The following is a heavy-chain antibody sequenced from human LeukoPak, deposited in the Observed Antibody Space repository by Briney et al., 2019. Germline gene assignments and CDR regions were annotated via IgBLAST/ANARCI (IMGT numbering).Heavy chain of an antibody. J-gene: IGHJ4*02. CDR2: ISSSSSYI. Sequence: GGSLRLSCAASGFTFSDYYMSWIRQAPGKGLEWVSSISSSSSYIYYADSVKGRFTISRDNAKNSLYLQMNSLRAEDTAVYYCARVANNWNYAPFDYWGQGTLVTVSS. CDR3: ARVANNWNYAPFDY. V-gene: IGHV3-11*06. D-gene: IGHD1-7*01. CDR1: GFTFSDYY.